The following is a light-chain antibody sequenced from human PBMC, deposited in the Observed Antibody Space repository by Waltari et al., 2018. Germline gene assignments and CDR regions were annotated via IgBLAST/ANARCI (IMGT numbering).Light chain of an antibody. CDR3: LHATFWPWT. V-gene: IGKV2-30*02. J-gene: IGKJ1*01. Sequence: DVVVTQSPLSLPVTLGQPASVSCRSSRSLAHSDGNTYVSWFHQRPGQSPRRLIYKVSNRDSGVPDRFSGSGSGTDFTLKINRVEAEDVGLYYCLHATFWPWTFGQGTKVEI. CDR1: RSLAHSDGNTY. CDR2: KVS.